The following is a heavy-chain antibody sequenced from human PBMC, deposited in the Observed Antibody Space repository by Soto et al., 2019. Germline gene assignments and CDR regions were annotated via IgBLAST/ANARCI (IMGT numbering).Heavy chain of an antibody. CDR2: IIPIFGTA. CDR3: ARSGSGNNWFDH. Sequence: GXSVKVSCNASGGTFSSYAISWVRQAPGQGLEWMGGIIPIFGTANYAQKFQGRVTITADESTSTAYMELSSLRSEDTAVYYCARSGSGNNWFDHSGHGTLVTVSS. D-gene: IGHD3-22*01. J-gene: IGHJ5*02. CDR1: GGTFSSYA. V-gene: IGHV1-69*13.